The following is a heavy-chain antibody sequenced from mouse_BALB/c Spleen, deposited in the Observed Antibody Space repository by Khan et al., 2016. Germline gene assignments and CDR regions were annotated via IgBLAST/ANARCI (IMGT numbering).Heavy chain of an antibody. D-gene: IGHD2-2*01. CDR1: VFNIKDYY. Sequence: VQLQQSGAELVRSGASVKLSCTASVFNIKDYYMHWVRQRPEQGLEWIGWIDPENGDTEYAPKFQGKATMTADTSSNAAYMQFSSLTSEDSAVYYCNAIYYGCAVYFDYWGQGTTLTVSS. CDR2: IDPENGDT. J-gene: IGHJ2*01. CDR3: NAIYYGCAVYFDY. V-gene: IGHV14-4*02.